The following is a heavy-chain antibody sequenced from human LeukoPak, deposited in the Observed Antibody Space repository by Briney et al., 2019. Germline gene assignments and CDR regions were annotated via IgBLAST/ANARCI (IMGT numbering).Heavy chain of an antibody. Sequence: GGSLRLSCAASGFTFSAYWMSWVRRAPGKGLEWVANIRKDESVKHYVDSVKGRFTISRDNAKNLLYLQMNSLRVEDTAVYFCARDDNYYDTSGHFFDAFTLWGQGTMVTVSS. CDR2: IRKDESVK. CDR3: ARDDNYYDTSGHFFDAFTL. D-gene: IGHD3-22*01. CDR1: GFTFSAYW. J-gene: IGHJ3*01. V-gene: IGHV3-7*01.